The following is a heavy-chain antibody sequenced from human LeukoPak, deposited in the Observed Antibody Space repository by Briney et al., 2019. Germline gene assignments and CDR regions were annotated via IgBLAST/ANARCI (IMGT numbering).Heavy chain of an antibody. CDR2: IYYSGST. Sequence: SETLSLTCTVSGGSISSSSYYWGWIRQPPGKGLEWIGSIYYSGSTYYNPFLKSRVTISVDTSKNQFSLKLSSVTAADTAVYYCARDRPMVQIDYWGQGTLVTVSS. CDR3: ARDRPMVQIDY. D-gene: IGHD3-10*01. CDR1: GGSISSSSYY. V-gene: IGHV4-39*07. J-gene: IGHJ4*02.